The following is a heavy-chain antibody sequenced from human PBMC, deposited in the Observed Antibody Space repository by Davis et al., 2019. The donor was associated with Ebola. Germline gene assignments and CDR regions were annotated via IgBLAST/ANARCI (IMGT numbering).Heavy chain of an antibody. Sequence: ASVKVSCKASGYTFTSYGISWVRQAPGQGLEWMGWISAYNGNTNYAQKLQGRVTMTTDTSTSTAYMELRSLRSDDTAVYYCARDLYYDSSGYYVYYYYGMDVWGQGTTVTASS. V-gene: IGHV1-18*01. CDR3: ARDLYYDSSGYYVYYYYGMDV. CDR2: ISAYNGNT. J-gene: IGHJ6*02. D-gene: IGHD3-22*01. CDR1: GYTFTSYG.